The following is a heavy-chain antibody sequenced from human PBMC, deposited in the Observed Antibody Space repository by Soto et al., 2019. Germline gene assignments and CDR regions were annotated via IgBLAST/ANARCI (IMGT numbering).Heavy chain of an antibody. CDR2: IYYSGST. D-gene: IGHD6-13*01. Sequence: SETLSLTCTVSGGSISSSSYYWGWIRQPPGKGLEWIGSIYYSGSTYYNPSLKSRVTISVDTSKNQFSLKLSSVTAADTAVYYCASARLQQLVQEWFDPWGQGTLVTVSS. V-gene: IGHV4-39*01. CDR3: ASARLQQLVQEWFDP. CDR1: GGSISSSSYY. J-gene: IGHJ5*02.